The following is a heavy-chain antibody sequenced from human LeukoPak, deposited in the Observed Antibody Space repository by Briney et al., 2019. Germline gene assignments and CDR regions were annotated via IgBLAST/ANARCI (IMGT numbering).Heavy chain of an antibody. Sequence: PSETLSLTCAVYGGSFSGYYWSWIRQPPGKGLEWIGEINHSGSTNYNPSLKSRVTISVDTSKNQFSLKLSSVTAADTAVYYCARVRFGVVIDYWGQGTLVTVSP. CDR2: INHSGST. V-gene: IGHV4-34*01. CDR3: ARVRFGVVIDY. CDR1: GGSFSGYY. D-gene: IGHD3-3*01. J-gene: IGHJ4*02.